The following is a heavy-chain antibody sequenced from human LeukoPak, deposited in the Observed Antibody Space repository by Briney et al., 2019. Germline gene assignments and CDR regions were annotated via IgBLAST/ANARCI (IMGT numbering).Heavy chain of an antibody. V-gene: IGHV4-4*07. Sequence: SGPGLVKPSETLSLTCTVSGGSISSYYWSWIRQPAGKGLEWIGRIYTSGSTNYNPSLKSRVTMSVDTSKNQFSLKLSSVTAADTAVYYCARVKLRHGYSYGYNPYYFDYWGQGTLVTVSS. CDR2: IYTSGST. CDR3: ARVKLRHGYSYGYNPYYFDY. D-gene: IGHD5-18*01. CDR1: GGSISSYY. J-gene: IGHJ4*02.